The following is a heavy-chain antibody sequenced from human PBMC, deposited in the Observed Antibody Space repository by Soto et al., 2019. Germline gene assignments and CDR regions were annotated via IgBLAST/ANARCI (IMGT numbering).Heavy chain of an antibody. CDR1: GFTFSSYA. V-gene: IGHV3-64*01. J-gene: IGHJ6*02. Sequence: GGSLRLSCAASGFTFSSYAMHWVRQAPGEGLEYVSAISSNGGSTYYANSVRGRFTISRDNSKNTLYLQMGGLRAEDMAVYYCARDPKQGFPKVGATSYGMDVWGQGTTVTVSS. CDR3: ARDPKQGFPKVGATSYGMDV. D-gene: IGHD1-26*01. CDR2: ISSNGGST.